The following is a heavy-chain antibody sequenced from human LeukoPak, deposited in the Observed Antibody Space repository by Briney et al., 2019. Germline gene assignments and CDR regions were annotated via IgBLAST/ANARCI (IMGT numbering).Heavy chain of an antibody. CDR3: AKDLVPYYFDY. CDR1: GFTFTSYA. J-gene: IGHJ4*02. Sequence: GGSLRLSCAASGFTFTSYAMSWVRQAPGKGWGWVSAISGSGGSTYYADSVKGRFTISRDNSKNTLYLQMNSLRAEDTAVYYCAKDLVPYYFDYWGQGTLVTVSS. D-gene: IGHD6-6*01. V-gene: IGHV3-23*01. CDR2: ISGSGGST.